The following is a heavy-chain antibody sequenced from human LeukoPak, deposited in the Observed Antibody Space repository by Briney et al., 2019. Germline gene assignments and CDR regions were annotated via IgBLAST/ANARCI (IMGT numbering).Heavy chain of an antibody. CDR2: AYYSGST. J-gene: IGHJ6*02. CDR1: GGSITGYY. Sequence: SETLSLTCTVSGGSITGYYWGCLRQPPGKGLEWIGYAYYSGSTNYNPSLKSRVTILVDTSKNQFSLKLSSVTAADTAVYYCTRVAHTPYGMDVWGQGTTVTVSS. CDR3: TRVAHTPYGMDV. V-gene: IGHV4-59*01.